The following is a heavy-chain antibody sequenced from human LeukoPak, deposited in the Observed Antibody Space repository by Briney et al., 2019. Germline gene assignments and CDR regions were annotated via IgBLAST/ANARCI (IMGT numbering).Heavy chain of an antibody. D-gene: IGHD5-18*01. Sequence: SETLSLTCTVSGGSISSYYWSWLRQPPGKGLEWIGEINHSGSTNYNPSLKSRVTISVDTSKNQFSLKLSSVTAADTAVYYCARVRGYSYGYLDYWGQGTLVTVSS. V-gene: IGHV4-34*01. CDR3: ARVRGYSYGYLDY. CDR1: GGSISSYY. J-gene: IGHJ4*02. CDR2: INHSGST.